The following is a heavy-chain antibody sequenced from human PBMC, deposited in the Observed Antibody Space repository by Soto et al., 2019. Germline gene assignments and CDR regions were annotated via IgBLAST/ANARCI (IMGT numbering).Heavy chain of an antibody. V-gene: IGHV2-26*01. CDR2: IFSNDAK. CDR1: GFSLSNTRMS. D-gene: IGHD3-10*01. CDR3: ARIRGWGWLGPNDY. Sequence: QVTLKESGPVLVKPTETLTLTCTVSGFSLSNTRMSVSWIRQPPGKALEWLAHIFSNDAKSYSASLKSRLTIAQDTSKSPVVLTMTNMDPVDTATYYCARIRGWGWLGPNDYWGQGTLVTVSS. J-gene: IGHJ4*02.